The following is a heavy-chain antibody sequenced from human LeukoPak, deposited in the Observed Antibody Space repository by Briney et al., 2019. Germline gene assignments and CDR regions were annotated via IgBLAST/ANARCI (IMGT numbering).Heavy chain of an antibody. CDR2: INHSGST. Sequence: SETLSLTCAVYGGSFSGYYWSWIRQPPGKGLEWIGEINHSGSTNYNPSLKIRVTISVDTSKNQFSLKLSSVTAADTAVYYCARGSGAFDIWGQGTMVTVSS. CDR1: GGSFSGYY. J-gene: IGHJ3*02. CDR3: ARGSGAFDI. V-gene: IGHV4-34*01.